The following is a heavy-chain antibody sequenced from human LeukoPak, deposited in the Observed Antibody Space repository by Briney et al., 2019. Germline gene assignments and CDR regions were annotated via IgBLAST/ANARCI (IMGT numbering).Heavy chain of an antibody. CDR3: ASCTYYDFWNGLGPFYYYYMDV. J-gene: IGHJ6*03. Sequence: ASVKVSCKASGGTFSSYAISWVRQAPGQGLEWMGGIIPIFGTANYAQKFQGRVTITTDESTSTAYLELRSLRFEDTAVYYCASCTYYDFWNGLGPFYYYYMDVWGKGTTVTVSS. CDR2: IIPIFGTA. CDR1: GGTFSSYA. D-gene: IGHD3-3*01. V-gene: IGHV1-69*05.